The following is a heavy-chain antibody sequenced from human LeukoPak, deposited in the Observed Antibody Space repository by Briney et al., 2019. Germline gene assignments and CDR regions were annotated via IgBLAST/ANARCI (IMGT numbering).Heavy chain of an antibody. Sequence: GASVKVSCKASGYTFTGYYMHWVRQAPGQGLEWMGRINPNSGGTNYAQKFQGRVTMTRDTSISTAYMELSRLRSDDTAVYYCARDGYGSGSHRSYYYYYMDVWGKGTTVTVSS. J-gene: IGHJ6*03. D-gene: IGHD3-10*01. CDR3: ARDGYGSGSHRSYYYYYMDV. V-gene: IGHV1-2*06. CDR1: GYTFTGYY. CDR2: INPNSGGT.